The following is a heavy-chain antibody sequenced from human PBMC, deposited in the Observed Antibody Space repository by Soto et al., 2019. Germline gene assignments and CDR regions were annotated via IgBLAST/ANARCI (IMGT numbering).Heavy chain of an antibody. J-gene: IGHJ4*02. V-gene: IGHV3-21*01. D-gene: IGHD1-26*01. CDR1: GFTFSSYS. CDR3: ARVGYSGSYYFDY. Sequence: SGGSLRLSCAASGFTFSSYSMNWVRQAPGKGLEWVSSISRSNGYTYYADSVKGRFTISRDNAKNSLYLQMNSLRAEDTAVYYCARVGYSGSYYFDYWGQGTLVTVSS. CDR2: ISRSNGYT.